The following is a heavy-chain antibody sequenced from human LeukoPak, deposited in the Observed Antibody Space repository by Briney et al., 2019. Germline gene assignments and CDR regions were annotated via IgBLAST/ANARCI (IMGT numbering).Heavy chain of an antibody. Sequence: SETLSLTSTVSGGSISSSSYYWSWIRQPPGKGLEWIGYIYHSGSTYYNPSLKSRVTISVDRSKNQFSLKLSSVTAADTAVYYCARGRAEIVVVPAAFDYWGQGTLVTVSS. CDR1: GGSISSSSYY. CDR2: IYHSGST. D-gene: IGHD2-2*01. V-gene: IGHV4-30-2*01. J-gene: IGHJ4*02. CDR3: ARGRAEIVVVPAAFDY.